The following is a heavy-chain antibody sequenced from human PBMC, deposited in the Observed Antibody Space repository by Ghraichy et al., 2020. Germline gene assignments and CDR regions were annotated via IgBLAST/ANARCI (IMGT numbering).Heavy chain of an antibody. CDR3: AKVPGGIAVAGTLDY. V-gene: IGHV3-23*01. CDR1: GFTFSSYA. CDR2: ISGSGGST. Sequence: GESLNISCAASGFTFSSYAMSWVRQAPGKGLEWVSAISGSGGSTYYADSVKGRFTISRDNSKNTLYLQMNSLRAEDTAIYYCAKVPGGIAVAGTLDYWGQGTLVTVSS. D-gene: IGHD6-19*01. J-gene: IGHJ4*02.